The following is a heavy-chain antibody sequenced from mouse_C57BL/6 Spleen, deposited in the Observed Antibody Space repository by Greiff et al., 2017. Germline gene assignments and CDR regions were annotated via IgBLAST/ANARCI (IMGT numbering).Heavy chain of an antibody. Sequence: QVQLQQSGAELARPGASVKLSCKASGYTFTSYGISWVKQRTGQGLEWIGEIYPRSGNTYYNEKFKGKATLTADQSSSTAYMELRSLTSEDSAVYFCARRGITTVFDYWGQGTTLTVSA. D-gene: IGHD1-1*01. CDR3: ARRGITTVFDY. CDR2: IYPRSGNT. V-gene: IGHV1-81*01. J-gene: IGHJ2*01. CDR1: GYTFTSYG.